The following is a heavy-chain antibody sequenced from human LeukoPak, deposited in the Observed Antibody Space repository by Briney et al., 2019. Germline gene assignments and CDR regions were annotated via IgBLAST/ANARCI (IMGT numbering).Heavy chain of an antibody. D-gene: IGHD1-26*01. CDR2: IKSDGSST. CDR3: VRDNRSYNFDY. V-gene: IGHV3-74*01. J-gene: IGHJ4*02. Sequence: GGSLRLSCAASGFTFSRYWMHWVRQAQGKGLVWVSCIKSDGSSTSIADSAKGRFTISRDNAKNTVYLQMNSLRAEDTAVYYCVRDNRSYNFDYWGQGTLVTVSS. CDR1: GFTFSRYW.